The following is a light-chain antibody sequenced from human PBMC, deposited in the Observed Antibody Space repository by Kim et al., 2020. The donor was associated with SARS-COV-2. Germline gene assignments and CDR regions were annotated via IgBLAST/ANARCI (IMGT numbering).Light chain of an antibody. Sequence: SYELTQPPSVSVAPGKTARITCGGNNIGDRSVHWYQQKPGQAPVVVISYDTDRPSGIPERFSGSNSGSTATLTISRVEAGDEADYFCQVWDTRTDLAAFGGGTQLTVL. CDR2: YDT. CDR1: NIGDRS. V-gene: IGLV3-21*04. J-gene: IGLJ2*01. CDR3: QVWDTRTDLAA.